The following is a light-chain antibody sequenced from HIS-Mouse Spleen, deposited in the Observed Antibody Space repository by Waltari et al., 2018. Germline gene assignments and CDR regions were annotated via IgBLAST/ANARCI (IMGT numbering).Light chain of an antibody. J-gene: IGLJ2*01. CDR1: ALPTNY. V-gene: IGLV3-10*01. CDR2: EDS. Sequence: SYELPEPPSVSVSPGQTARITCSGDALPTNYAYWYQQKSGQAPVLVIYEDSKRPSGIPERFSGSSSGTMATLTISGAQVEDEADYYCYSTDSSGNHRVFGGGTKLTVL. CDR3: YSTDSSGNHRV.